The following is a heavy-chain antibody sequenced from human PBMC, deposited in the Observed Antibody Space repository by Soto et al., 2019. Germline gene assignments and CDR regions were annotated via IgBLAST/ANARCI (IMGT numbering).Heavy chain of an antibody. CDR3: ARGWFGPDV. Sequence: VQLVESGGGLVQPGGSLRLSCAASGFTLSGRSMHWVRQAPGKGLVWVSGIDNAGTDSTYADSVKGRFTSARDNAKNMLYLQMNSLGVEDTAVYYCARGWFGPDVWGKGTTVTVSS. V-gene: IGHV3-74*01. CDR2: IDNAGTDS. J-gene: IGHJ6*04. CDR1: GFTLSGRS. D-gene: IGHD3-10*01.